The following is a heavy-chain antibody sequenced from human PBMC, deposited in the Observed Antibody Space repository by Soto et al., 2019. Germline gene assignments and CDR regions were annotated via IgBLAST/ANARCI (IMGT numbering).Heavy chain of an antibody. CDR2: SGGDDGTT. Sequence: VQLVESGGGLVQPGGSLRLSCAASGFTFSSYSMSWVRQAPGKGLEWVSGFRSGGDDGTTHYADSVKGRFTISRDNSKNTLFLQMDSLRAEDTAIYYCAKKVNSGPGSQYFDYWGQGTLVTVSS. CDR3: AKKVNSGPGSQYFDY. D-gene: IGHD3-10*01. V-gene: IGHV3-23*04. CDR1: GFTFSSYS. J-gene: IGHJ4*02.